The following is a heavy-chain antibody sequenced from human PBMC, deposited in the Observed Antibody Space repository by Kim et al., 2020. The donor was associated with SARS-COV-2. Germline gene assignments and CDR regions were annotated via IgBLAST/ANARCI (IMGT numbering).Heavy chain of an antibody. Sequence: GGSLRLSCAASGFTFSSYGMHWVRQAPGKGLEWVAVIWYDGSNKYYADSVKGRFTISRDNSKNTRYLQMNRLRAEDTAVYYCARDYGDHDAFDIWGQGTMVTVSS. CDR1: GFTFSSYG. CDR3: ARDYGDHDAFDI. J-gene: IGHJ3*02. CDR2: IWYDGSNK. V-gene: IGHV3-33*01. D-gene: IGHD4-17*01.